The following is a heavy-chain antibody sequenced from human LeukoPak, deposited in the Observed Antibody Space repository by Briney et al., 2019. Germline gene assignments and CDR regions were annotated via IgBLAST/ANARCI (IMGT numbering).Heavy chain of an antibody. Sequence: GASVKVSCKASGYTFTGYYMHWVRQAPGQGLEWMGWMNPNSGNTGYAQKFQGRVTITRNTSISTAYMELSSLRSEDTAVYYCARRRYFDWFDAFDIWGQGTMVTVSS. CDR2: MNPNSGNT. D-gene: IGHD3-9*01. CDR1: GYTFTGYY. CDR3: ARRRYFDWFDAFDI. V-gene: IGHV1-8*03. J-gene: IGHJ3*02.